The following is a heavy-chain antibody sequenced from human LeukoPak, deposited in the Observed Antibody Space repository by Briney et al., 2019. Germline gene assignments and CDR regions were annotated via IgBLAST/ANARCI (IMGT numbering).Heavy chain of an antibody. V-gene: IGHV3-33*01. Sequence: GGSLRLSCVASGFTFSGYCMHWVRQAPGKGLEWVAVIWYDGSKTYYADSVKGRFTISRDNSKDTLYLQMSSLRVEDTAAYYCARYLGGRNAFDIWGQGTMVTVSS. D-gene: IGHD3-16*01. J-gene: IGHJ3*02. CDR3: ARYLGGRNAFDI. CDR1: GFTFSGYC. CDR2: IWYDGSKT.